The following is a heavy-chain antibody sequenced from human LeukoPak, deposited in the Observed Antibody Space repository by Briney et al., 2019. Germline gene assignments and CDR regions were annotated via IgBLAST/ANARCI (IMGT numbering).Heavy chain of an antibody. D-gene: IGHD3-10*01. V-gene: IGHV4-39*01. CDR2: INYSGST. J-gene: IGHJ4*02. CDR3: ARYVVYGSGKYYFDY. CDR1: GGSASSTTYY. Sequence: SETLSLTCTVSGGSASSTTYYWSWIRQHPAKGLEWIASINYSGSTYYNPSLKSRVTISVDTSENQFSLKLSSVTAADTAVYYCARYVVYGSGKYYFDYWGQGTLVTVSS.